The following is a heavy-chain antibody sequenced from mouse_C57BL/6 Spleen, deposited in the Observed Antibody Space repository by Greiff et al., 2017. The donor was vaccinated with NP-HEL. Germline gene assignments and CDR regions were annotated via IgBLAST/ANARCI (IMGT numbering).Heavy chain of an antibody. Sequence: VQLQQSGAELVKPGASVKISCKASGYAFSSYWMNWVKQRPGKGLEWIGQIYPGDGDTNYNGKFKGKATLTADKSSRKAYMQLSSLTSDDSAVYCWARVWGGSRSLIDYAMDYWGQGTSGTVSS. D-gene: IGHD1-1*01. J-gene: IGHJ4*01. V-gene: IGHV1-80*01. CDR2: IYPGDGDT. CDR3: ARVWGGSRSLIDYAMDY. CDR1: GYAFSSYW.